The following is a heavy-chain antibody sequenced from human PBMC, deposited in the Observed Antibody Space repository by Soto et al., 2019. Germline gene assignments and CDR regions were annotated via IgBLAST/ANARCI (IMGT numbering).Heavy chain of an antibody. Sequence: EVQLVESGGGLVQPGGSLRLSCVASGFIFTSHWMHWVRQAPGKGLVWVSGIKSDGSGTIYADSVKGRFTISRDNAKNTLYLQMNSLRADATAVYYWAREWTRTGWPFESWGQGTLVTVSS. CDR1: GFIFTSHW. D-gene: IGHD2-15*01. CDR2: IKSDGSGT. V-gene: IGHV3-74*01. CDR3: AREWTRTGWPFES. J-gene: IGHJ4*02.